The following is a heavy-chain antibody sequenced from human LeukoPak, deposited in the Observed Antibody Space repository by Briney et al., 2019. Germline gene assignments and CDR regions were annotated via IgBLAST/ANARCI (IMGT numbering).Heavy chain of an antibody. CDR2: ISAYNGNT. CDR1: GYTFTSYG. CDR3: AGGRTDIVVVPATLRNYYFDY. Sequence: VASVKVSCKASGYTFTSYGISWVRQAPGQGLEWMGWISAYNGNTNYAQKLQGRVTMTTDTSTSTAYMQLRSLRSDDTAVYYCAGGRTDIVVVPATLRNYYFDYWGQGTLVTVSS. J-gene: IGHJ4*02. D-gene: IGHD2-2*01. V-gene: IGHV1-18*01.